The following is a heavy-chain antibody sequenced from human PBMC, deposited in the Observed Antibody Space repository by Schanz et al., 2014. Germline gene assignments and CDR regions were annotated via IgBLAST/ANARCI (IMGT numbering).Heavy chain of an antibody. CDR1: GFTFSSYA. CDR3: AKAKSGAHGAFDI. J-gene: IGHJ3*02. Sequence: EVQLLESGGGLVQPGGSLRLSCVASGFTFSSYAMSWVRQAPGKGLEWVSGISDNGISTYYADSVKGRFSISRENSKSILYLQMNSLRAEDTAVYYCAKAKSGAHGAFDIWGQGTMVTVSS. CDR2: ISDNGIST. V-gene: IGHV3-23*01. D-gene: IGHD3-10*01.